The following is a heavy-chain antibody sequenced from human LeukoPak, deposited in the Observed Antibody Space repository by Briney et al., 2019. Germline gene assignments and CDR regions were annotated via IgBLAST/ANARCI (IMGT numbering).Heavy chain of an antibody. CDR3: ITEGDGGPDY. Sequence: GGSLRLSCAASGFTFSNAWMSWLRQAPGKGLEWVGRIKSKTDGGTTDYAAPVKGRFTSSRDDSKNTLYIQMNSLKTDETAVYYCITEGDGGPDYWGQGTLVTVSS. D-gene: IGHD4-23*01. CDR1: GFTFSNAW. V-gene: IGHV3-15*05. J-gene: IGHJ4*02. CDR2: IKSKTDGGTT.